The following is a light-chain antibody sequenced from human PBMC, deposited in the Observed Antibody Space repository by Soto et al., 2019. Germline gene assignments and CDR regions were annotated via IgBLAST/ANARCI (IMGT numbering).Light chain of an antibody. CDR2: DAS. Sequence: EIVLTQSPAILSVSPGERASLSCRASQSISRSLSCYQQKPVQAPRLLISDASTRATGIPARFSGSGSGTEFTLTISSLQSEDFALYYCHQYNNWPPGTFGQGTKVDIK. V-gene: IGKV3-15*01. CDR1: QSISRS. CDR3: HQYNNWPPGT. J-gene: IGKJ2*01.